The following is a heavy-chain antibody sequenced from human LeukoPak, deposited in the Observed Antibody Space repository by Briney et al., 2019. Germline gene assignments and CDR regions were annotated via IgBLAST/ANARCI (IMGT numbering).Heavy chain of an antibody. V-gene: IGHV4-30-4*01. Sequence: PSRTLSLTCTVSGGSISSGDYYWSWIRQPPGKGLEWIGYIYYSGSTYYNPSLKSRVTISVDTSKNQFSLKLSSVTAADTAVYYCARDRGDYGGNSVRFDPWGQGTLVTVSS. J-gene: IGHJ5*02. CDR3: ARDRGDYGGNSVRFDP. CDR2: IYYSGST. D-gene: IGHD4-23*01. CDR1: GGSISSGDYY.